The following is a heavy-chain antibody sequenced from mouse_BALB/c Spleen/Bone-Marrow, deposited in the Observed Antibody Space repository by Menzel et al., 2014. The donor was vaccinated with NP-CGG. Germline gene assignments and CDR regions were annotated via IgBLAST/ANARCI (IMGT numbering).Heavy chain of an antibody. CDR3: ARDGYDDY. Sequence: EVKLVESGGGLVQPGGSLRLSCATSGFTFTDYYLSWVRQPPGKALEWLGFIRNKANGYTTEYSASVKGRFTISRDNPQSILYLQMNTLRAEDSATYYCARDGYDDYWGQGITLTVSS. CDR1: GFTFTDYY. V-gene: IGHV7-3*02. J-gene: IGHJ2*01. CDR2: IRNKANGYTT. D-gene: IGHD2-2*01.